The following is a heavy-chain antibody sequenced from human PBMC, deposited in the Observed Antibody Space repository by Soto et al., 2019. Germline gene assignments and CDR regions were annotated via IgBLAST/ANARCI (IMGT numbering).Heavy chain of an antibody. J-gene: IGHJ3*02. CDR1: EFTVSSNY. Sequence: GGSLRLSCAASEFTVSSNYMSWVRQAPGKGLEWVSVIYSGGSTYYADSVKGRFTISRDNSKNTLYLQMNSLRAEDTAVYYCARDGYCNGGNCYSLGAFDIWGQGTMVTVSS. D-gene: IGHD2-15*01. CDR2: IYSGGST. V-gene: IGHV3-66*01. CDR3: ARDGYCNGGNCYSLGAFDI.